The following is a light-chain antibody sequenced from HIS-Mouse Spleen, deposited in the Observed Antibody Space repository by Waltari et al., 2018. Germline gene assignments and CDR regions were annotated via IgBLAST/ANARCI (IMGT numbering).Light chain of an antibody. V-gene: IGKV4-1*01. J-gene: IGKJ4*01. Sequence: DIVMTQSTDSLAVSLGATATINCKSSQSVLYSSNNKNYLAWYQQKPGQPPKLLIYWASTRESGVPDRFSGSGSGTDFTLTISSLQAEDVAVYYCQQYYSTPLTFGGGTKVEIK. CDR3: QQYYSTPLT. CDR2: WAS. CDR1: QSVLYSSNNKNY.